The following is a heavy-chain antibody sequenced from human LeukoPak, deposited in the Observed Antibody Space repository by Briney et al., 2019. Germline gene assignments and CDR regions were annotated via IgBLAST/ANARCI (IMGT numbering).Heavy chain of an antibody. CDR3: ASQGSRYCSGGSCYPSRHYYYYYGMDV. D-gene: IGHD2-15*01. Sequence: RRASVKVSCKASGGTFSSYAISWVRQAPGQGLEWMGGIIPIFGTANYAQKFQGRVTITADESTSTAYMELSSLRSEDTAVYYCASQGSRYCSGGSCYPSRHYYYYYGMDVWGEGTTVTVSS. CDR2: IIPIFGTA. CDR1: GGTFSSYA. J-gene: IGHJ6*04. V-gene: IGHV1-69*13.